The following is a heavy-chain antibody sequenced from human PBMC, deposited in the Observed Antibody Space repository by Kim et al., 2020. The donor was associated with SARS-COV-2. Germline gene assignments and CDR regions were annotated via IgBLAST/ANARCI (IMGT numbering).Heavy chain of an antibody. D-gene: IGHD2-15*01. Sequence: GGSLRLSCAASGFTFSSYSMNWVRQTPGKGLEWVSYISSSSSTIYYADSVKGRFTISRDNAKNSLYLQMNSLRDEDTAVYYCARDGCSGGSCPNWFDPWGQGTLVTVSS. J-gene: IGHJ5*02. CDR1: GFTFSSYS. V-gene: IGHV3-48*02. CDR3: ARDGCSGGSCPNWFDP. CDR2: ISSSSSTI.